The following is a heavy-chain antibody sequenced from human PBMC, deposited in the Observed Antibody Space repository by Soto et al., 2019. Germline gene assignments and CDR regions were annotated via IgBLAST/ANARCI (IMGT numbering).Heavy chain of an antibody. Sequence: QVKLVQSGTEVQRPGSSVKVSCKASGGTFSNYGLSWVRQAPGHGLQWMGGIIPLFGTLHNAREFQDRVTITADQSTGTASMDLRSLTYDDTAVYFCATTPFNMASAGSYYFASWGQGILVTVSS. V-gene: IGHV1-69*01. CDR1: GGTFSNYG. J-gene: IGHJ4*02. CDR2: IIPLFGTL. D-gene: IGHD6-13*01. CDR3: ATTPFNMASAGSYYFAS.